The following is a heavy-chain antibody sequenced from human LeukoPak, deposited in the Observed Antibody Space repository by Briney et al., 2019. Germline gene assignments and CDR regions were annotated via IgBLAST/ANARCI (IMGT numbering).Heavy chain of an antibody. D-gene: IGHD6-13*01. V-gene: IGHV3-23*01. CDR3: SKEGRFSSSWELDY. J-gene: IGHJ4*02. CDR1: GFTFSNYA. Sequence: GGSLRLSCAASGFTFSNYAMSWVRQAPGKGLEWVSSAGGSGHNTYYADSVKGRFTVSRDNSKNTLYLQMNSLRADDTAVYYCSKEGRFSSSWELDYWGRGTLVTVSS. CDR2: AGGSGHNT.